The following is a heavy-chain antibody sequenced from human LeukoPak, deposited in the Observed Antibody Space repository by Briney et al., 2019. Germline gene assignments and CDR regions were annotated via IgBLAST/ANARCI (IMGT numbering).Heavy chain of an antibody. V-gene: IGHV3-7*01. CDR1: GFTLTTFA. J-gene: IGHJ4*02. CDR3: ARVEMATITIDY. CDR2: IKQDGSEK. Sequence: GGSLRLSCAASGFTLTTFAMSWVRQAPGKGLEWVANIKQDGSEKYYVDSVKGRFTISRDNAKNSLYLQMNSLRAEDTAVYYCARVEMATITIDYWGQGTLVTVSS. D-gene: IGHD5-24*01.